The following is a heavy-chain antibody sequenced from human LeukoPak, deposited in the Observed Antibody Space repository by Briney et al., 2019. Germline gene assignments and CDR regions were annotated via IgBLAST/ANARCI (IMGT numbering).Heavy chain of an antibody. Sequence: PSETLSLTCTVSGGSISSGGYYWSWIRQRPGKGWEWIGYIYDSGSTYYNPSLKSRVTISVHTSKNQFSLRLSSVTAADTAVYYCARDLGAAAGFDYWGQGTLVTVSS. CDR1: GGSISSGGYY. J-gene: IGHJ4*02. CDR3: ARDLGAAAGFDY. V-gene: IGHV4-31*03. CDR2: IYDSGST. D-gene: IGHD6-13*01.